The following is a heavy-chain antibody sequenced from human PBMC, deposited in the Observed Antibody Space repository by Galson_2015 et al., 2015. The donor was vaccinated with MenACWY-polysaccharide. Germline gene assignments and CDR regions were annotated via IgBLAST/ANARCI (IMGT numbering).Heavy chain of an antibody. Sequence: PALVKPTQTLTLTCTFSGFSLSTSGVGVGWMRQPPGKALEWLALIYWDNDKRYSPSPKSRLTITKDTSKNQVVLTMTSMDPVDTATYYCAHRRGDSSTWYITSFDYWGQGTLVTVSS. CDR2: IYWDNDK. CDR1: GFSLSTSGVG. V-gene: IGHV2-5*02. J-gene: IGHJ4*02. CDR3: AHRRGDSSTWYITSFDY. D-gene: IGHD6-13*01.